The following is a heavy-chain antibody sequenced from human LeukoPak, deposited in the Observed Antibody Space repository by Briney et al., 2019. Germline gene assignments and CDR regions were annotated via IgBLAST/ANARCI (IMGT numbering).Heavy chain of an antibody. Sequence: SGTLSLTCAVSGGSISSSNWWSWVRQPPGKGLEWIGEIYHTGSTSYSPSLKSRVTISADTSQNQFSLKLSSVTAADTAVYYCASRKLGNDYWGQGTLVTVSS. CDR3: ASRKLGNDY. J-gene: IGHJ4*02. CDR1: GGSISSSNW. CDR2: IYHTGST. V-gene: IGHV4-4*02. D-gene: IGHD7-27*01.